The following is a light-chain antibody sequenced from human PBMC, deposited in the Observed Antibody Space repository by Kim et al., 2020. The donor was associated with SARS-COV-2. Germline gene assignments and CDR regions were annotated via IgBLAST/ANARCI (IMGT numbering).Light chain of an antibody. CDR1: NNNVGNQG. Sequence: KTAPLTCTGNNNNVGNQGAAWLQQHQGHPPKLLAYRNNNRPSGISEGFSASRSGDTASLTITGLQPEDETDYYCSAWDSSLNVWVFGGGTQLTVL. CDR3: SAWDSSLNVWV. V-gene: IGLV10-54*04. J-gene: IGLJ3*02. CDR2: RNN.